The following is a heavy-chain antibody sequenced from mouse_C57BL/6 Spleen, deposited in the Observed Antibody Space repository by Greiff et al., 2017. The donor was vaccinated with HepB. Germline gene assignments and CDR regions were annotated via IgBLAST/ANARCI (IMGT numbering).Heavy chain of an antibody. CDR2: INPNNGGT. CDR3: ALIYDGYYKVFDY. V-gene: IGHV1-18*01. D-gene: IGHD2-3*01. Sequence: SGYTFTDYNMDWVKQSHGKSLEWIGDINPNNGGTIYNQKFKGKATLTVDKSSSTAYMELRSLTSEDTAVYDCALIYDGYYKVFDYWGQGTTLTVSS. CDR1: GYTFTDYN. J-gene: IGHJ2*01.